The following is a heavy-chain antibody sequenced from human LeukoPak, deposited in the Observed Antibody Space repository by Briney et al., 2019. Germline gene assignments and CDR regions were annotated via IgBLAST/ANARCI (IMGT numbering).Heavy chain of an antibody. CDR1: GGSISSSSYY. V-gene: IGHV4-39*01. Sequence: PSETLSLTCTVSGGSISSSSYYWGWIRQPPGKGLEWIGSIYYSGSTYYNPSLKSRVTISVDTSKNQFSLKLSSVTAADTAVYYCARHPYPNRYCSSTSCYHDYYYFDYWGQGTLVTVSS. J-gene: IGHJ4*02. CDR3: ARHPYPNRYCSSTSCYHDYYYFDY. D-gene: IGHD2-2*01. CDR2: IYYSGST.